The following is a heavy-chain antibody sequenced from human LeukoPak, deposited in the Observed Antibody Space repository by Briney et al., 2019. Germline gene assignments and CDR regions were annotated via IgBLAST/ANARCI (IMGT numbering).Heavy chain of an antibody. CDR3: ASGTPGDY. J-gene: IGHJ4*02. CDR2: IYYSGST. V-gene: IGHV4-59*01. Sequence: SETLSLTCTVSGVSISSYYWSWIRQPPGKGLEWIGYIYYSGSTNYNPSLKSRVTISVDTSKNQFSLKLSSVTAADTAVYYCASGTPGDYWGQGTLVTVSS. D-gene: IGHD1-14*01. CDR1: GVSISSYY.